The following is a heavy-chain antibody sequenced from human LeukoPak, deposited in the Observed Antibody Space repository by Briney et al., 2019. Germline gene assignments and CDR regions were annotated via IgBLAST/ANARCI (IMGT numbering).Heavy chain of an antibody. V-gene: IGHV4-59*10. J-gene: IGHJ6*04. CDR2: IYTSGST. Sequence: SETLSLTCAVYGGSFSGYYWSWIRQPAGKGLEWIGRIYTSGSTNYNPSLKSRVTISVDTSKNQFSLKLSSATAADTAVYYCASSPDQTHLLDIAAAGPLDVWGKGTTVTISS. CDR1: GGSFSGYY. CDR3: ASSPDQTHLLDIAAAGPLDV. D-gene: IGHD6-13*01.